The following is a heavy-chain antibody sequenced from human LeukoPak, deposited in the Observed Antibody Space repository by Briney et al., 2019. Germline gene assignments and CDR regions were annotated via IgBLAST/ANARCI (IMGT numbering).Heavy chain of an antibody. CDR1: GGSISSGSYY. J-gene: IGHJ4*02. V-gene: IGHV4-61*02. CDR2: IYTSGST. Sequence: PSETLSLTCTVSGGSISSGSYYWSWIRQPAGKGLEWIGRIYTSGSTNYNPSLKSRVTISVHTSKNQFSLKLSSVTAADTAVYYCARGDSWWREDYWGQGTLVTVSS. D-gene: IGHD2-15*01. CDR3: ARGDSWWREDY.